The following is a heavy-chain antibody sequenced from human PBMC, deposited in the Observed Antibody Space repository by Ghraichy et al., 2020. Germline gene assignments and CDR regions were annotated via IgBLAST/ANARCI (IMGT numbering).Heavy chain of an antibody. V-gene: IGHV3-23*01. CDR3: AKLFPRIVVVPAAGMDV. CDR2: ISGSGGST. D-gene: IGHD2-2*01. J-gene: IGHJ6*02. Sequence: GESLNIPCAASRFNFSNYAMTWVRQAPGKGLEWVSAISGSGGSTYYADSGKGRFTISRDNSKNTLYLQMNSLRAEDTAVYYCAKLFPRIVVVPAAGMDVWGQGTTVTVSS. CDR1: RFNFSNYA.